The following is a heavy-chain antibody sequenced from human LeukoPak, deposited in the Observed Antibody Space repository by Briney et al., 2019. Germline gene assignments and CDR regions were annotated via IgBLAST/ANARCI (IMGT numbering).Heavy chain of an antibody. CDR3: TRGNYSQSGPYNWFDP. V-gene: IGHV3-74*01. CDR1: GLSITIYW. D-gene: IGHD3-10*01. CDR2: TNGVGCST. J-gene: IGHJ5*02. Sequence: GGSLRLSQAASGLSITIYWMQCVRQAPGKGLVWGSRTNGVGCSTTYADSVRGRFTISRDNAKNTLYLHMNSLSGEDAGVFYCTRGNYSQSGPYNWFDPWGEGTLVTVSS.